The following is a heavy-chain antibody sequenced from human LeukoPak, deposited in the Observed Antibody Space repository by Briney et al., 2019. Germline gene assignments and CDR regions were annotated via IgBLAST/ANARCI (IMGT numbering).Heavy chain of an antibody. V-gene: IGHV1-18*04. Sequence: ASVKVSCKASGYTFTDYYIHWVRQAPGQGLEWMGWISAYNGNTNYAQQLQGRVTMTTDTSTSTAYMELRSLRSDDAAVYHCARDSSPRGYSYGYNDYWGQGTLVTVSS. D-gene: IGHD5-18*01. J-gene: IGHJ4*02. CDR3: ARDSSPRGYSYGYNDY. CDR1: GYTFTDYY. CDR2: ISAYNGNT.